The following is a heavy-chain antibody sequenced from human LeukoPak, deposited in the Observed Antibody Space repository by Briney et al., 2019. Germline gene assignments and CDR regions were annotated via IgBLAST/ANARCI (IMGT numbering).Heavy chain of an antibody. V-gene: IGHV4-39*01. CDR1: GGSISSSSYY. CDR2: IYYSGST. CDR3: ARIDSSGLAEYFQH. D-gene: IGHD3-22*01. J-gene: IGHJ1*01. Sequence: PSETLSLTCTVSGGSISSSSYYWGWIRQPPGKGLEWIGSIYYSGSTYYNPSLKSRVTISVDTSKNQFSLKLSSVTAADTAVYYCARIDSSGLAEYFQHWGQGTLVTVSS.